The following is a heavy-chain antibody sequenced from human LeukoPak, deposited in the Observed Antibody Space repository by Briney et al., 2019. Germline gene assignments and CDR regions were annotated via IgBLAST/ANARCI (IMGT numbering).Heavy chain of an antibody. D-gene: IGHD4-23*01. CDR2: IYWDDDE. J-gene: IGHJ4*02. V-gene: IGHV2-5*02. CDR1: GFSLSTSGVG. Sequence: RKSGPTLVNPTRTLTLTCTLSGFSLSTSGVGVGWIRQPPGKALEWLAVIYWDDDERYSPSLKSRLTITKDTSKNQVVLTMTNMDPVDTATYYCAHSCGGGNSAYFDYWGQGTLVTVSS. CDR3: AHSCGGGNSAYFDY.